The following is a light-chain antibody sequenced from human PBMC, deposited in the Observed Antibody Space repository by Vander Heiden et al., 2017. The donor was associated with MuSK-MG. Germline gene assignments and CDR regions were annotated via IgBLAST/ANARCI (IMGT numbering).Light chain of an antibody. CDR1: ISNIGAGYD. CDR2: ENN. V-gene: IGLV1-40*01. CDR3: QSYDSSLDWV. Sequence: QSVLTPPPSVSGAPGQRVTISCTGNISNIGAGYDVHWYQQLPGTAPKLLISENNNRPSGVPDRFSASTSGTSASLAITGLQPEDEADYYCQSYDSSLDWVFGGGTKLTVL. J-gene: IGLJ3*02.